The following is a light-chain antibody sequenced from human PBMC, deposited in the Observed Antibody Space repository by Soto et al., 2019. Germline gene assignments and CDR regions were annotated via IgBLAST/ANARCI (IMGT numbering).Light chain of an antibody. CDR1: QDINIY. CDR3: QHGYVAPYT. Sequence: DIQMTQSPSSVSASIGDTVTIHFRASQDINIYLNWYQQKPGEVPRLLIYSASTLHSGVPSRFTGSGSETDFTLTIRSLQPEDFATYYCQHGYVAPYTFGQGTKVDIK. J-gene: IGKJ2*01. CDR2: SAS. V-gene: IGKV1-39*01.